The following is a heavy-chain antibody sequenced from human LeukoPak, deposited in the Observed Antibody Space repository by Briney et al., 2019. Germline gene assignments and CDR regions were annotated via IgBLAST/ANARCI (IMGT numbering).Heavy chain of an antibody. CDR1: GFTFSSYS. D-gene: IGHD4-17*01. CDR3: ARVPIYGDYFDY. J-gene: IGHJ4*02. V-gene: IGHV4-39*07. Sequence: GSLRLSCAASGFTFSSYSMNWIRQPPGKGLESIGNIYYSGSTYYNPSLESRVTISVDTSENQFSLKLSSVTAADTAMYYCARVPIYGDYFDYWGQGTLVTVSS. CDR2: IYYSGST.